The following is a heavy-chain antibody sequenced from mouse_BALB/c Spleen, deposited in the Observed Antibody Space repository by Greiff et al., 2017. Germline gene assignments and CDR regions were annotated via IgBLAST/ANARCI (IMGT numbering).Heavy chain of an antibody. Sequence: EVQGVESGGGLVQPGGSRKLSCAASGFTFSSFGMHWVRQAPEKGLEWVAYISSGSSTIYYADTVKGRFTISRDNPKNTLFLQMTSLRSEDTAMYYCARDDDGDAMDYWGQGTSVTVSS. D-gene: IGHD2-12*01. CDR2: ISSGSSTI. V-gene: IGHV5-17*02. CDR1: GFTFSSFG. J-gene: IGHJ4*01. CDR3: ARDDDGDAMDY.